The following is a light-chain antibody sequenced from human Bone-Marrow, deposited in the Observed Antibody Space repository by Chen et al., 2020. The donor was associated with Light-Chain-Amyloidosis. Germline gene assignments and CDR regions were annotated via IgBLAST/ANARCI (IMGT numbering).Light chain of an antibody. J-gene: IGLJ2*01. CDR2: RDT. V-gene: IGLV3-25*03. CDR1: DLPTKY. CDR3: QSADSSGTYEVI. Sequence: SYELTQPPSVSGSPGQTARITCSGDDLPTKYAYWYQQKPGQAPVMVIHRDTVRPSGISERFSGSSSGTTATLTISRVQAEDEADYHCQSADSSGTYEVIFGGGTKLTVL.